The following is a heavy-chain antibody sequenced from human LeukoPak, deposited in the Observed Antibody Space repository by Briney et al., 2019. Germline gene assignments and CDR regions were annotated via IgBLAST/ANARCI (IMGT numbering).Heavy chain of an antibody. CDR3: ARRGIVVVPAAFNWFDP. D-gene: IGHD2-2*01. J-gene: IGHJ5*02. CDR2: INHSGST. V-gene: IGHV4-34*01. Sequence: SETPSLTXAVYGGSFSGYYWSWIRQPPGKGLEWIGEINHSGSTNYNPSLKSRVTISVDTSKNQFSLKLSSVTAADTAVYYCARRGIVVVPAAFNWFDPWGQGTLVTVSS. CDR1: GGSFSGYY.